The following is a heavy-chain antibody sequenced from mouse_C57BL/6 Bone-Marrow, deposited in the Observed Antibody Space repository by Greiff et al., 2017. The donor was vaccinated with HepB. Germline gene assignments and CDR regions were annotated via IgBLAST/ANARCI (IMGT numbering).Heavy chain of an antibody. V-gene: IGHV1-59*01. CDR1: GYTFTSYW. Sequence: VQLQQPGAELVRPGPSVKLSCKASGYTFTSYWMHWVKQRPGQGLEWIGVIDPSDSYTNYNQKFKGKATLTVDTSSSTAYMQLSSLTSEDSAVYYCARNGTYYYGSSYHFDYWGQGTTLTVSS. CDR2: IDPSDSYT. J-gene: IGHJ2*01. D-gene: IGHD1-1*01. CDR3: ARNGTYYYGSSYHFDY.